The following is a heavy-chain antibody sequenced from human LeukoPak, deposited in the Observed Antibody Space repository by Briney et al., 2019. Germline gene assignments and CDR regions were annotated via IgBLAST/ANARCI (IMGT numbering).Heavy chain of an antibody. J-gene: IGHJ6*02. CDR2: IYSGSST. V-gene: IGHV3-53*01. Sequence: GGSLRLSCAASGFTLSGYSMHWVRQAPGKGLEWVSVIYSGSSTYYADSVKGRFTISRDNSKNTLYLQMSSLRAEDTAVYYCARDLYYSGMDVWGQGTTVTVSS. CDR3: ARDLYYSGMDV. CDR1: GFTLSGYS.